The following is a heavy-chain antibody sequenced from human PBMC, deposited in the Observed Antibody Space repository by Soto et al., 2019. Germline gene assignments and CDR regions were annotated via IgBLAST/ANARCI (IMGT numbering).Heavy chain of an antibody. CDR1: GVTVSSNY. D-gene: IGHD6-19*01. CDR3: ARSGHSSGWYLDRGLFDY. J-gene: IGHJ4*02. CDR2: IYSGGST. V-gene: IGHV3-66*01. Sequence: PGGSLRLSCAASGVTVSSNYMSWVRQAPGKGLEWVSVIYSGGSTYYADSVKGRFTISRDNSKNTLYLQMNSLRAEDTAVYYCARSGHSSGWYLDRGLFDYWGQGTLVTVSS.